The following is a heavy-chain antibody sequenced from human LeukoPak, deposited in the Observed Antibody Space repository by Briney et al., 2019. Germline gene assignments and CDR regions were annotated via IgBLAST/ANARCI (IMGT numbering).Heavy chain of an antibody. Sequence: GESLKISCKGSGYSFTTYWIAWVRQMPGKGLECVGLIYPGDSDTRYSPSFQGQITISADKSISTAYLQWSSLQASDTAMYYCARHGKVGATQSWLDYWGQGTLVTVSS. CDR3: ARHGKVGATQSWLDY. D-gene: IGHD1-26*01. J-gene: IGHJ4*02. CDR1: GYSFTTYW. CDR2: IYPGDSDT. V-gene: IGHV5-51*01.